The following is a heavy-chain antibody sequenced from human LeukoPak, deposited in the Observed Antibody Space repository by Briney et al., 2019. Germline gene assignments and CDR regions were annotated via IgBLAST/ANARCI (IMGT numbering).Heavy chain of an antibody. CDR3: ARVGSSSWFQFGY. Sequence: ASVKVSCKASGYTFTGYYMHWVRQAPGQGLEWMGWINPNSGGTNYAQKFQGRVTMTRDTSIGTAYMELSRLRSDDTAVYYCARVGSSSWFQFGYWGQGTLVTVSS. CDR2: INPNSGGT. V-gene: IGHV1-2*02. D-gene: IGHD6-13*01. CDR1: GYTFTGYY. J-gene: IGHJ4*02.